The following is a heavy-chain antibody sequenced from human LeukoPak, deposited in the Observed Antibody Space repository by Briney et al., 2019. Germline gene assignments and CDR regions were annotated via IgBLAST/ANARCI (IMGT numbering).Heavy chain of an antibody. Sequence: SVKVSCKASGSTFSSYAISWVRQAPGQGLEWMGGIIPIFGTANYAQKFQGRVTITTDESTSTAYMELSSLRSEDTAVYYCARRAYCGGDCYSQGAFDIWGQGTMVTVSS. CDR2: IIPIFGTA. D-gene: IGHD2-21*02. J-gene: IGHJ3*02. V-gene: IGHV1-69*05. CDR1: GSTFSSYA. CDR3: ARRAYCGGDCYSQGAFDI.